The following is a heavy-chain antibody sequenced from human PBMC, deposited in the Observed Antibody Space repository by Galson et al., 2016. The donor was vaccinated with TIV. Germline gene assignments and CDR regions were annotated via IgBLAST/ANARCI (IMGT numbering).Heavy chain of an antibody. V-gene: IGHV6-1*01. J-gene: IGHJ4*02. CDR2: TYYRSKWYN. CDR1: GDSVSSDSAA. CDR3: ARATPSVFGVVMTLDY. Sequence: CAISGDSVSSDSAAWNWIRQSPPRGLEWLGRTYYRSKWYNDYAVAVKSRITITPDTSKNQFSQQLTSVTPEDTAVYYCARATPSVFGVVMTLDYWGQGTLVTVSS. D-gene: IGHD3-3*01.